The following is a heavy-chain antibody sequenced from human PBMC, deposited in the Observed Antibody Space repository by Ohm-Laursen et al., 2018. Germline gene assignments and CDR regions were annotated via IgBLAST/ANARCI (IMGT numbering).Heavy chain of an antibody. CDR3: AREGVIATNINQGNDAFDI. CDR1: AYTFTGYL. D-gene: IGHD2-21*01. J-gene: IGHJ3*02. V-gene: IGHV1-2*02. CDR2: INPNSGGT. Sequence: ATVKISCKASAYTFTGYLMHWVRQAPGQGLEWMGWINPNSGGTKYSQKFQGRVTLTRDTSINTAYMELSGLRSDDTAVYYCAREGVIATNINQGNDAFDIWGQGTMVTVSS.